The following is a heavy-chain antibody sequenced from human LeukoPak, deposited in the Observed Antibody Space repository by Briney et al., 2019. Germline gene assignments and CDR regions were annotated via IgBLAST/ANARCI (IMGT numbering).Heavy chain of an antibody. CDR3: AKDRTYYYDSSGYYGEYSWFDP. Sequence: GGPLRLSCAASGFTFSSYAMSWVRQAPGKGLEWVSAISGSGGSTYYADSVKGRFTISRDNSKNTLYLQMNSLRAEDTAVYYCAKDRTYYYDSSGYYGEYSWFDPWGQGTLVTVSS. CDR2: ISGSGGST. J-gene: IGHJ5*02. V-gene: IGHV3-23*01. D-gene: IGHD3-22*01. CDR1: GFTFSSYA.